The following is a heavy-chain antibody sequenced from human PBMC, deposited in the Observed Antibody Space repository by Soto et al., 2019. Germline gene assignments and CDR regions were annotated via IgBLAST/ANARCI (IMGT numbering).Heavy chain of an antibody. D-gene: IGHD2-2*01. Sequence: GGSLRLSCAASGFTFSSYWMSWVRQAPGKGLEWVANIKQDGSEKYYVDSVKGRFTISRDNAKNSRYLQMNSLRAEDTAVYYCARVEAGYCSSTSCLNWFDPWGQGTLVTVSS. CDR3: ARVEAGYCSSTSCLNWFDP. V-gene: IGHV3-7*01. J-gene: IGHJ5*02. CDR1: GFTFSSYW. CDR2: IKQDGSEK.